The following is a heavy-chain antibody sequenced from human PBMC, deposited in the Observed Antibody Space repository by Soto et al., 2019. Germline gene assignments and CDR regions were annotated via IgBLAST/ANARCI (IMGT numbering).Heavy chain of an antibody. D-gene: IGHD5-12*01. J-gene: IGHJ4*02. CDR2: ISGSGGST. CDR3: AKDRARGSTTMGNDY. Sequence: PGGSLRLSCAASGFTFSSYAMSWVRQAPGKGLEWVSAISGSGGSTYYADSVKGRFTISRDNSKNTLYLQMNSLRAEDTAVYYCAKDRARGSTTMGNDYWGQGTLVNVSS. CDR1: GFTFSSYA. V-gene: IGHV3-23*01.